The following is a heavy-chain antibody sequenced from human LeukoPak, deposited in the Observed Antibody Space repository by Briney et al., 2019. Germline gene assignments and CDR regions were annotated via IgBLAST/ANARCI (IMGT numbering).Heavy chain of an antibody. J-gene: IGHJ3*02. V-gene: IGHV4-61*02. CDR3: ARDRRFLEWLLDYDAFDI. CDR2: IYTSGST. D-gene: IGHD3-3*01. CDR1: GGSISSSSYY. Sequence: SETLSLTCTVSGGSISSSSYYWSWIRQPAGKGLEWIGRIYTSGSTNYNPSLKSRVTMSVDTSKNQFSLKLSSVTAADTAVYYCARDRRFLEWLLDYDAFDIWGQGTMVTVSS.